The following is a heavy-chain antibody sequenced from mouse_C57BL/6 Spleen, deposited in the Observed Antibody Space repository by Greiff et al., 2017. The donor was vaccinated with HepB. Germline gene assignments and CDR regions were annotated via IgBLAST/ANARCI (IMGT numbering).Heavy chain of an antibody. CDR1: GYSFTDYN. Sequence: EVKLMESGPELVKPGASVKISCKASGYSFTDYNMNWVKQSNGKSLEWIGVINPNYGTTSYNQKFKGKATLTVDQSSSTAYMQLNSLTSEDSAVYYCARSKDGTTVVAPGYWGQGTTLTVSS. J-gene: IGHJ2*01. D-gene: IGHD1-1*01. V-gene: IGHV1-39*01. CDR2: INPNYGTT. CDR3: ARSKDGTTVVAPGY.